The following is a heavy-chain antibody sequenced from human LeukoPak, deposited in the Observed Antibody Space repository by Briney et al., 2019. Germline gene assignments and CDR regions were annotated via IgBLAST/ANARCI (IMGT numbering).Heavy chain of an antibody. CDR1: GFTFSSYE. Sequence: GGSLRLSCAASGFTFSSYEMNWVRQAPGKGLEWVSYISSSGSTIYYADSVKGRFTISRDNAKNSLYLQMNSLRAEDTAVYYCARDLGGAVAGLDWFDPWGQGTLVTVSS. V-gene: IGHV3-48*03. CDR2: ISSSGSTI. CDR3: ARDLGGAVAGLDWFDP. J-gene: IGHJ5*02. D-gene: IGHD6-19*01.